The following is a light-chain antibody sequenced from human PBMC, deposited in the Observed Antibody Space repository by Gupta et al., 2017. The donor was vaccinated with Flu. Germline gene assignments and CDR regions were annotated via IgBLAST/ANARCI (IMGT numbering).Light chain of an antibody. CDR1: SSNIGSNY. J-gene: IGLJ3*02. Sequence: QSVVTQPPSASGPPGQRVTLFCSGSSSNIGSNYVYWYQQFPGTAPKLLISRNNQRPSGVTDRFSGSKSGTSASLAISGLRAEDEADYYCAAWDDSMSGPVFGGGTKLTVL. V-gene: IGLV1-47*01. CDR2: RNN. CDR3: AAWDDSMSGPV.